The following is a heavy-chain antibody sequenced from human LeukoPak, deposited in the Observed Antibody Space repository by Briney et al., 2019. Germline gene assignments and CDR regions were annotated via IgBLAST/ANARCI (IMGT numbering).Heavy chain of an antibody. D-gene: IGHD2-15*01. CDR2: ISDNGDIT. CDR3: SQTGSFYFPFDY. Sequence: GGSLRLSCVASGFPSNNYAMFWVRQAPGKGLEWVSGISDNGDITYYADSVKGRFTVSRDKSKHTLYLELNSLRADDTAVYYCSQTGSFYFPFDYWGQGILVTVSS. CDR1: GFPSNNYA. J-gene: IGHJ4*02. V-gene: IGHV3-23*01.